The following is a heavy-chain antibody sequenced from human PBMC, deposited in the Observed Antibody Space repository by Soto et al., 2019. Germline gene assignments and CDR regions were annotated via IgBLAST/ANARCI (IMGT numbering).Heavy chain of an antibody. CDR2: IIPIFCTA. V-gene: IGHV1-69*13. D-gene: IGHD3-10*01. CDR1: GGTFSSYA. J-gene: IGHJ4*02. Sequence: GASVKVSCKASGGTFSSYAISWVRQAPGQGLEWMGGIIPIFCTANYAQKFQGRVTITADESTSTAYMELSSLRSEDTAVYYCARGYSYYYGSGSYYPVDYWGQGTLVTVSS. CDR3: ARGYSYYYGSGSYYPVDY.